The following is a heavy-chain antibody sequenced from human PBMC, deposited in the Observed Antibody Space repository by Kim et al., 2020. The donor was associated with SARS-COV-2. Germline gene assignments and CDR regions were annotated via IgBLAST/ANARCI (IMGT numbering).Heavy chain of an antibody. D-gene: IGHD2-21*01. J-gene: IGHJ4*02. Sequence: YADSVKSRFTISRDNAKNSLYLQMNSLRAEDAAVYYCARDGGGSRGELDYWGQGTLVTVSS. CDR3: ARDGGGSRGELDY. V-gene: IGHV3-48*03.